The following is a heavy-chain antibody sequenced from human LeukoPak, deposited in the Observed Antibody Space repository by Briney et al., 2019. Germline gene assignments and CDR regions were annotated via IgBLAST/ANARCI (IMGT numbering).Heavy chain of an antibody. CDR1: GYTFTSYG. V-gene: IGHV1-18*01. D-gene: IGHD3-22*01. CDR3: ASATTTTYYYDSSRFDAFDI. J-gene: IGHJ3*02. Sequence: ASVKVSCKASGYTFTSYGINWVRQAPGQGLEWMGWISAYNGDTNYAQKLQGRVTMTTDTSTSTAYMELRSLRSDDTAVYYCASATTTTYYYDSSRFDAFDIWGQGTMVTVSS. CDR2: ISAYNGDT.